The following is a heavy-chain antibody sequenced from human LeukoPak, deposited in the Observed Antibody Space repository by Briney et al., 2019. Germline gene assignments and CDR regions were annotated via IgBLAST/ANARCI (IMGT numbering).Heavy chain of an antibody. CDR3: ARGGNSSI. D-gene: IGHD6-13*01. V-gene: IGHV4-34*01. Sequence: SETLSLTCAVYGGSFSGYYWSWIRQPPGKGLEWIGEINHSGSTNYNPSLKSRVTISVDTSKNQFSLKLSSVTAADTAVYYCARGGNSSIWGQGTLVTVSS. CDR2: INHSGST. J-gene: IGHJ4*02. CDR1: GGSFSGYY.